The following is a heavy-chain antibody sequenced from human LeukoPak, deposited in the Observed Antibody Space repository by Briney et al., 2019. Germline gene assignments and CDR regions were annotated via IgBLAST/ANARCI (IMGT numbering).Heavy chain of an antibody. V-gene: IGHV4-34*01. CDR3: ARGLLGTAMVKAYAFDI. D-gene: IGHD5-18*01. CDR1: GGSFSGYY. J-gene: IGHJ3*02. Sequence: PSETLSLTCAVYGGSFSGYYWSWIRQPPGKGLEWTGEINHSGSTNYNPSLKSRVTISVDTSKNQFSLKLSSVTAVDTAVYYCARGLLGTAMVKAYAFDIWGQGTMVTVSS. CDR2: INHSGST.